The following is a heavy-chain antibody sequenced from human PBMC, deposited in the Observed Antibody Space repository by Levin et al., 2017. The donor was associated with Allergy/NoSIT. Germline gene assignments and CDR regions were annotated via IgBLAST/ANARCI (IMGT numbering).Heavy chain of an antibody. J-gene: IGHJ2*01. CDR1: GGSIRSSSYY. CDR3: ARALRWPNDWYFDL. V-gene: IGHV4-39*01. Sequence: SPTLSLPCTVSGGSIRSSSYYWGWIRQPPGKGLEWIGSIYYSGSTYYNPSLKSRVTISVDTSKNQFSLKLSSVTAADTAVYYCARALRWPNDWYFDLWGRGTLVTVSS. CDR2: IYYSGST. D-gene: IGHD4-23*01.